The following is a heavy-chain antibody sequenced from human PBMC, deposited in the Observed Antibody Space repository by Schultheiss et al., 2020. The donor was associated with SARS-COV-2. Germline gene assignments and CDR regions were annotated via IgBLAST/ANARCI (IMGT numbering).Heavy chain of an antibody. J-gene: IGHJ5*02. D-gene: IGHD2-15*01. Sequence: GGSLRLSCAASGFTFSSYGMHWVRQAPGKGLEWVAVIWSDGSHKEYADSVKGRFTVSRDNANNSLYLQMHSLRAEDTAVYYCVRDRSWWTPYNCFDLWGRGTLVTVSS. CDR3: VRDRSWWTPYNCFDL. CDR1: GFTFSSYG. V-gene: IGHV3-33*01. CDR2: IWSDGSHK.